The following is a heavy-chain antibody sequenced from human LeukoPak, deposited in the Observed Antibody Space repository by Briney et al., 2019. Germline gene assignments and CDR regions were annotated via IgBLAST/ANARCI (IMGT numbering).Heavy chain of an antibody. J-gene: IGHJ4*02. D-gene: IGHD2/OR15-2a*01. V-gene: IGHV3-30-3*01. CDR3: ARESSPNIPGYYFDY. CDR1: GFTFSSYA. CDR2: ISYDGSNE. Sequence: SGRSLTLSCAASGFTFSSYAMHWVRQPPGKGLEWVAVISYDGSNEYYADSVKGRFTISRDNSKNTLYLQMNRLRAEDTAMYYCARESSPNIPGYYFDYWGQGTLVTVSS.